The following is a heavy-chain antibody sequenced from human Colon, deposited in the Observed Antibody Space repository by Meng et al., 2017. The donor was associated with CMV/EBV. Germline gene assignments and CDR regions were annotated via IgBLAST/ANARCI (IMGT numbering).Heavy chain of an antibody. CDR2: VHSNCNT. D-gene: IGHD2-15*01. CDR1: GVSISDDY. Sequence: GSLRLSCSVSGVSISDDYWAWIRQPPGKGLEWIAYVHSNCNTNYTPSLKSRVTISMYTSKNKFSLGLSSVAAADTAIYFCASRQWSANFDFWGQGALVTVSS. J-gene: IGHJ4*02. V-gene: IGHV4-59*08. CDR3: ASRQWSANFDF.